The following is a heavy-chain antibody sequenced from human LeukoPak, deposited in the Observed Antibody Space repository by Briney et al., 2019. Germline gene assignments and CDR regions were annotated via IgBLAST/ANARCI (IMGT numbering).Heavy chain of an antibody. J-gene: IGHJ4*02. Sequence: SETLSLTCTVSGYSISSGYYWGWIRQPPGKELEWIGRIYHSGRTYYNPTLKSRVTISVDTSKNQFSLKLSSVTAADTAVYYCTGGSSGYFDYWGQGTLVTVSS. CDR2: IYHSGRT. D-gene: IGHD3-22*01. CDR1: GYSISSGYY. V-gene: IGHV4-38-2*02. CDR3: TGGSSGYFDY.